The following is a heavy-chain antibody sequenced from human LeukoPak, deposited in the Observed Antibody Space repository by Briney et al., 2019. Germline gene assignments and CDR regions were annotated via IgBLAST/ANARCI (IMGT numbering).Heavy chain of an antibody. D-gene: IGHD5-18*01. Sequence: SETLSLTCAVYGGSFSGSYWSWIRQPPGKGLEWIGEINHSGSTNYNPSLKSRVTISVDTSKNQFSLKLSSVTAADTAVYYCAKDWGYTTMVSYYFDYWGQGALVTVSS. CDR1: GGSFSGSY. CDR2: INHSGST. V-gene: IGHV4-34*01. CDR3: AKDWGYTTMVSYYFDY. J-gene: IGHJ4*02.